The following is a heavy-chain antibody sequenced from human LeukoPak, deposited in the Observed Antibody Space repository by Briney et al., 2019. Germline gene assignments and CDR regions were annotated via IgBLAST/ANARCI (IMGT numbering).Heavy chain of an antibody. V-gene: IGHV3-7*01. D-gene: IGHD3-16*01. J-gene: IGHJ4*02. CDR2: INQDGSEK. CDR3: VGHSDY. Sequence: PGESLRLSCAASGFTFTTDWMSSVRQLPGEGRGWVAKINQDGSEKYYVYSVKGRFTISRANAKNSLSLQMNSLRAEDTAVYYCVGHSDYWGQGTLVTVSS. CDR1: GFTFTTDW.